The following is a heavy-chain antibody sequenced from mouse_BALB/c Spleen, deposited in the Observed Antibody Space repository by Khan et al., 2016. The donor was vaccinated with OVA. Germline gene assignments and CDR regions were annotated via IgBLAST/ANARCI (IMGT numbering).Heavy chain of an antibody. CDR2: INPGSGGT. CDR3: ARRDYAMDY. Sequence: QVQLQQPGAELVRPGTSVKVSCKASGYAFTNYLIEWVKQRPGQGLEWIGVINPGSGGTNYNEKFKGKATLTAAKSSSTAYMQLSSLTSDDSAVYFCARRDYAMDYWGQGTSVTVSS. V-gene: IGHV1-54*01. J-gene: IGHJ4*01. CDR1: GYAFTNYL.